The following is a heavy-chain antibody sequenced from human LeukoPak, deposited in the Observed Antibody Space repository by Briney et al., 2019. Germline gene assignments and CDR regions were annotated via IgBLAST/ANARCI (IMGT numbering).Heavy chain of an antibody. V-gene: IGHV3-23*01. CDR1: GFTFSNYG. Sequence: GGTLRLSCAASGFTFSNYGMGWVRQAPGKGLEWVSLISGTAFSTYYADSVRGRFTISRDNSKNTVNLQMNSLRAEDTAVYYCATGVMITFGGVTVLASSAGDAFDIWGQGTMVTVSS. D-gene: IGHD3-16*02. CDR3: ATGVMITFGGVTVLASSAGDAFDI. J-gene: IGHJ3*02. CDR2: ISGTAFST.